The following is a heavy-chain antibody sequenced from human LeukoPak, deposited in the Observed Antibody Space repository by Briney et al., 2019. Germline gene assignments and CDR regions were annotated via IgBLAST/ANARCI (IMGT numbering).Heavy chain of an antibody. D-gene: IGHD2-2*01. CDR2: IIPILGIA. Sequence: EASVKVSCKASGGTFSSYDISWVRQAPGQGLEWMGRIIPILGIANYAQKFQGRVTITADKSTSTAYMELSSLRSEDTAVYYCARSLHQLLPLQDYYYGMDVWGQGTTVTVSS. CDR1: GGTFSSYD. J-gene: IGHJ6*02. V-gene: IGHV1-69*04. CDR3: ARSLHQLLPLQDYYYGMDV.